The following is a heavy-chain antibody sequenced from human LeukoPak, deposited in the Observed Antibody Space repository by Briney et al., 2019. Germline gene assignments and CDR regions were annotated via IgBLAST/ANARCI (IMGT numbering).Heavy chain of an antibody. CDR3: ARERDGRFFDY. V-gene: IGHV3-7*01. CDR1: GLIFRSYW. D-gene: IGHD5-24*01. CDR2: INREGSEK. J-gene: IGHJ4*02. Sequence: GGSLRLSCEVSGLIFRSYWMSWVRQAPGKGLEWVANINREGSEKYFEDSVKGRFTISRDNAKNSLHLQMNTLRVEDTAVYYCARERDGRFFDYWGQGTLVTVSS.